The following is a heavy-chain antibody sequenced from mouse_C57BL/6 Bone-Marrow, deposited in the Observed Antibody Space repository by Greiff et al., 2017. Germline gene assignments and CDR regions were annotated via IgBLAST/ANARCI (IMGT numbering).Heavy chain of an antibody. D-gene: IGHD1-1*01. CDR3: ARPPLDYCSVYYFDY. CDR2: IDPSDSYT. V-gene: IGHV1-59*01. CDR1: GYTFTSYW. J-gene: IGHJ2*01. Sequence: VQLQQPGAELVRPGTSVKLSCKASGYTFTSYWMHWVKQRPGQGLEWIGVIDPSDSYTNYNQKFKGKATLTVDTSSSTAYMQLSSLTSEDSAVYYCARPPLDYCSVYYFDYWGQGTTLSVSS.